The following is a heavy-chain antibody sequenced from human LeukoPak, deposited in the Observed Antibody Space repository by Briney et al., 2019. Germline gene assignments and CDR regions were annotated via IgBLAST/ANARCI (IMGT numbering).Heavy chain of an antibody. CDR2: IYYTGST. CDR1: GGSISSSSYY. V-gene: IGHV4-61*05. D-gene: IGHD3-22*01. J-gene: IGHJ4*02. Sequence: SETLSLTCTVSGGSISSSSYYWGWIRQPPGKGLEWIGYIYYTGSTNSNPSLKSRVTISVDTSKNQFSLRLTSVTAADTAVYYCARGYYYDYSGPDFDYWGQGTLVTVSS. CDR3: ARGYYYDYSGPDFDY.